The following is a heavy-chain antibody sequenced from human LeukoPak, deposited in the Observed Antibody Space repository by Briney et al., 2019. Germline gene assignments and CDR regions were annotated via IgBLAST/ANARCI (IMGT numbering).Heavy chain of an antibody. Sequence: PGGSLRLSCAASGFTFSSYTMHWFRQAPGKGLEWVAVISYDGTNKYYAESVKGRFTISRDNSKNTANLQMNSLRAEDTAVYYCARGDSGSSHFDYWGQGTLVTVSS. CDR2: ISYDGTNK. CDR1: GFTFSSYT. V-gene: IGHV3-30-3*01. D-gene: IGHD1-26*01. CDR3: ARGDSGSSHFDY. J-gene: IGHJ4*02.